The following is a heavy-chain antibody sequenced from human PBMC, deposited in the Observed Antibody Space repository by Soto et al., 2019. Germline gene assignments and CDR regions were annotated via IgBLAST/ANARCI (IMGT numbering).Heavy chain of an antibody. CDR1: GFTFSSFW. J-gene: IGHJ4*02. Sequence: EVQLVESGGGLVQPGGSLRLSCAVSGFTFSSFWMHWVRQAPGEGLVWVSRINTDGSSTRYAESVKGRFNISRDNAKNTLFLQMNSLRVEDTDMYYCAKRGVDSFGLSYWGQGTLVTVFS. D-gene: IGHD5-18*01. V-gene: IGHV3-74*01. CDR2: INTDGSST. CDR3: AKRGVDSFGLSY.